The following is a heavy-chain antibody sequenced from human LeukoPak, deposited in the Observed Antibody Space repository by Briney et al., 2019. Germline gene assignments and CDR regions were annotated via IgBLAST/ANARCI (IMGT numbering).Heavy chain of an antibody. D-gene: IGHD3-3*01. CDR3: ARGGGEGLDFWSGIDAFDI. CDR2: IYHSGST. CDR1: GYSISSGYC. V-gene: IGHV4-38-2*01. Sequence: SETLSLTCAVSGYSISSGYCWGWIRQPPGKGLEWIGSIYHSGSTYYNPSLKSRVTISVDTSKNQFSLKLSSVTAADTAVYYCARGGGEGLDFWSGIDAFDIWGQGTMVTVSS. J-gene: IGHJ3*02.